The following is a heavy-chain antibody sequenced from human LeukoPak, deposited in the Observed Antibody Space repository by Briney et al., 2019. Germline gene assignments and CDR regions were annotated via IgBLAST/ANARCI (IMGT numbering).Heavy chain of an antibody. J-gene: IGHJ6*03. CDR1: GFTFSSYW. CDR2: INQDGSEK. D-gene: IGHD3-10*01. V-gene: IGHV3-7*01. CDR3: AKGAFRDQVQGYYYMDV. Sequence: PGGSLRLSCAASGFTFSSYWMSWVRQAPGKGLEGVANINQDGSEKYYVDSVKGRFIISRDNAKNSLYLQMNSLRAEDTAVYYCAKGAFRDQVQGYYYMDVWGKGTTVTVSS.